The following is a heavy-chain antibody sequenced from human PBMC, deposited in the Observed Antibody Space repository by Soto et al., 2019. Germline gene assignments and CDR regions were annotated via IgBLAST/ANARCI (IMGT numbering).Heavy chain of an antibody. CDR3: ARDPSINCSGGSCYSPFDY. J-gene: IGHJ4*02. V-gene: IGHV3-74*01. Sequence: EVQLVESGGGLVQPGGSLRLSCAASGFTFSSYWMHWVRQAPGKGLVRVSRINSDGSSTSYADSVKGRFTIYRDNAKNTLYLQMNSLRAEDTAVYYCARDPSINCSGGSCYSPFDYWGQGTLVTVSS. D-gene: IGHD2-15*01. CDR1: GFTFSSYW. CDR2: INSDGSST.